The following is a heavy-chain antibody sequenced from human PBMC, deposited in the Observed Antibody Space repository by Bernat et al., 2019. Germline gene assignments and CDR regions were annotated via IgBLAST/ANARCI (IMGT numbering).Heavy chain of an antibody. J-gene: IGHJ6*03. D-gene: IGHD1-26*01. CDR2: INHSGST. CDR1: GGSFSGYY. Sequence: QVQLQQWGAGLLKPSETLSLTCAVYGGSFSGYYWNWIRQPPGKGLEWIGEINHSGSTNYNPSLKSRVTISVGTSKNQFSLTLSYVTAADTAVYYCARGRGWESGDLFYYYSYMDFWGKGTTVTVSS. CDR3: ARGRGWESGDLFYYYSYMDF. V-gene: IGHV4-34*01.